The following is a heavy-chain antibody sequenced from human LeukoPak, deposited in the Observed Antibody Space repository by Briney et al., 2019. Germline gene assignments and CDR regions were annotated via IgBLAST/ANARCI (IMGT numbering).Heavy chain of an antibody. CDR3: AREGGDGYNVGFDY. D-gene: IGHD5-24*01. CDR1: GFTFSSYE. V-gene: IGHV3-48*03. J-gene: IGHJ4*02. Sequence: GGSLRLSCVASGFTFSSYEMNWVRQAPGKGVEWVSCIYPSSNNIYYAESVRGRFIVSRDNAKNSVYLQMNSLRAEDTAVYYCAREGGDGYNVGFDYWGQGTLVTVSS. CDR2: IYPSSNNI.